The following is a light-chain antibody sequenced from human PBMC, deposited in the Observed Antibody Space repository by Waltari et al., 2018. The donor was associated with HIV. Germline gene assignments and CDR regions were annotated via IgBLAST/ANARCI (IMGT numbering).Light chain of an antibody. CDR3: QQYGTSAWT. CDR2: GAS. CDR1: QNLASNY. J-gene: IGKJ1*01. Sequence: VLTQSPDTLSLSPGESATLSCRASQNLASNYLTWYQQKPGQAPRLLIFGASNRATGIPDRFSCSWSWTDFNLTISRLEAEDFAVYYCQQYGTSAWTFGQGTQVEIK. V-gene: IGKV3-20*01.